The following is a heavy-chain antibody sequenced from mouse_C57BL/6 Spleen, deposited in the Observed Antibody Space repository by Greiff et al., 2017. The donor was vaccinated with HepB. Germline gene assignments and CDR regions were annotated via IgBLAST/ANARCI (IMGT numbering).Heavy chain of an antibody. Sequence: VQLQQSGAELVRPGTSVKVSCKASGYAFTNYLIEWVKQRPGQGLEWIGVINPGSGGTNYNEKFKGKATLTADKSSSTAYMQLSSLTSEDSAVYFCARSYYSNSYYFDYWGQGTTLTVSS. V-gene: IGHV1-54*01. D-gene: IGHD2-5*01. J-gene: IGHJ2*01. CDR3: ARSYYSNSYYFDY. CDR1: GYAFTNYL. CDR2: INPGSGGT.